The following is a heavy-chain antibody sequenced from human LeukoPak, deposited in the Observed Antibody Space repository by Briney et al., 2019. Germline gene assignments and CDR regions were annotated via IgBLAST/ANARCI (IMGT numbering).Heavy chain of an antibody. V-gene: IGHV3-20*03. Sequence: GSLRPSFAASGVAFGNNVMRWVHQSPGNKLKSVSAIDWKGGTSAYAVSVKGRFTISRDDAKSILYLQMNSLRPEDTAFYLCVRGQARDTTHAGWGSHLDRWGLGTLVTVSS. CDR1: GVAFGNNV. J-gene: IGHJ5*02. D-gene: IGHD4-11*01. CDR3: VRGQARDTTHAGWGSHLDR. CDR2: IDWKGGTS.